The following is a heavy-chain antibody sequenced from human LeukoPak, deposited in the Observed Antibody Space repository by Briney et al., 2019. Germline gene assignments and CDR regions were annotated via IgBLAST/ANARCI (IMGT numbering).Heavy chain of an antibody. CDR3: AKDRGCDFWSGYYTGDYFDY. V-gene: IGHV3-30*02. CDR2: IRYDGSNK. D-gene: IGHD3-3*01. J-gene: IGHJ4*02. Sequence: PGGSLRLSCAASGFTFSSYGMHWVRQAPGKGLEWVAFIRYDGSNKYYADSVKGRFTISRDNSKNTLYLQMNSLRAEDTAVYYCAKDRGCDFWSGYYTGDYFDYWGQGTLVTVSS. CDR1: GFTFSSYG.